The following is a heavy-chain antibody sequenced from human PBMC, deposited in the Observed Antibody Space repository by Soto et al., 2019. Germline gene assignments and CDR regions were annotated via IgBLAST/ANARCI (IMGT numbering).Heavy chain of an antibody. J-gene: IGHJ4*02. Sequence: SETLSLTCAVSGGSISSSNWWSWVRQPPGKGLEWIGEIYHSGSTNYNPSLKSRVTISVDKSKNQFSLKLSSVTAADTAVYYCARSYYYDSSGYYLDWGQGTLVTVSS. CDR2: IYHSGST. D-gene: IGHD3-22*01. CDR1: GGSISSSNW. CDR3: ARSYYYDSSGYYLD. V-gene: IGHV4-4*02.